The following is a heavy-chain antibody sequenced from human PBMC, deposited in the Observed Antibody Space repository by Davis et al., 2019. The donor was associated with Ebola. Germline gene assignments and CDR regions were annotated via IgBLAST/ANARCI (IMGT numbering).Heavy chain of an antibody. V-gene: IGHV3-21*01. CDR3: ARRSEGSDWLIDY. Sequence: GGSLRLSCEASGFTFSSHSINWVRQAPGKGLEWVSSISGSSTYIYYADSVKGRFTISRDNAENSLYLQMKSLRVEDTAVYYCARRSEGSDWLIDYWGQGTLVTVSS. D-gene: IGHD2-21*02. CDR2: ISGSSTYI. CDR1: GFTFSSHS. J-gene: IGHJ4*02.